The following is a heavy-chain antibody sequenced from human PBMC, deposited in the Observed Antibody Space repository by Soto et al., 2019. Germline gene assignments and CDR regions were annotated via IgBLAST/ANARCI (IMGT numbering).Heavy chain of an antibody. CDR3: AKEESHNWKSPYYFDY. J-gene: IGHJ4*02. D-gene: IGHD1-20*01. CDR1: GFTFSSYA. Sequence: GGSLRLSCAASGFTFSSYAMSWVRQAPGKGLEWVSAISGSGGSTYYADSVKGRFTISRDNSKNTLYLQMNSLRAEDTAVYYCAKEESHNWKSPYYFDYWGQGTLVTVSS. V-gene: IGHV3-23*01. CDR2: ISGSGGST.